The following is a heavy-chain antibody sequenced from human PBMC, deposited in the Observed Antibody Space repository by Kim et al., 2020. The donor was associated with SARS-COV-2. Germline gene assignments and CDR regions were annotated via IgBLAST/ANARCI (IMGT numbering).Heavy chain of an antibody. CDR2: IYHSGST. D-gene: IGHD3-10*01. CDR1: GYSISSGYY. J-gene: IGHJ3*02. Sequence: SETLSLTCTVSGYSISSGYYWGWIRQPPGKGLEWIGSIYHSGSTYYNPSLKSRVTISVDTSKNQFSLKLSSVTAADTAVYYCASPTDFYGSGTHAGDAFDIWGQGTMVTVSS. CDR3: ASPTDFYGSGTHAGDAFDI. V-gene: IGHV4-38-2*02.